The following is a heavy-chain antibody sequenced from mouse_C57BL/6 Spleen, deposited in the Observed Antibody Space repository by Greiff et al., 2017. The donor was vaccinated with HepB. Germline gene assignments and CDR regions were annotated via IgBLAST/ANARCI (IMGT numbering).Heavy chain of an antibody. CDR3: ARRKGYDEDWFAY. Sequence: VQLQQSGAELARPGASVKMSCKASGYTFTSYTMHWVKQRTGQGLEWIGYINPSSGYTKYNQKFKDKATLTADKSSSTAYMQLSSLTSEDSAVYYCARRKGYDEDWFAYWGQGTLVTVSA. CDR2: INPSSGYT. CDR1: GYTFTSYT. J-gene: IGHJ3*01. D-gene: IGHD2-2*01. V-gene: IGHV1-4*01.